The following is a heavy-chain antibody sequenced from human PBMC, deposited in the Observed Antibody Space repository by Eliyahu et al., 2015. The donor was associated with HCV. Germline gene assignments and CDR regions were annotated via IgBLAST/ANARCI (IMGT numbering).Heavy chain of an antibody. CDR2: IWYDGGNK. CDR3: ARDHWGLEYYGMDV. J-gene: IGHJ6*02. V-gene: IGHV3-33*01. Sequence: QVQLVESGGGVVQPGRSLRLSCAXSGFXFSSYGMHWVRQAPGKGLGGGAVIWYDGGNKYYADSVKGRFTISRDNSKNTLYLQMNSLRAEDTAVYYCARDHWGLEYYGMDVWGQGTTVTVSS. CDR1: GFXFSSYG. D-gene: IGHD7-27*01.